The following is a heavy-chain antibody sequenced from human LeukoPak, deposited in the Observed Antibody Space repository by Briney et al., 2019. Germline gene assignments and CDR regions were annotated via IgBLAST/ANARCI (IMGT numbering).Heavy chain of an antibody. CDR2: ISSSSSYI. V-gene: IGHV3-21*01. CDR1: GFTFSNAW. D-gene: IGHD3-9*01. J-gene: IGHJ6*02. CDR3: ARGVTDRTYYDILTHTSVYYYYGMDV. Sequence: GGSLRLSCAASGFTFSNAWMNWVRQAPGKGLEWVSSISSSSSYIYYADSVKGRFTISRDNAKNSLYLQMNSLRAEDTAVYYCARGVTDRTYYDILTHTSVYYYYGMDVWGQGTTVTVSS.